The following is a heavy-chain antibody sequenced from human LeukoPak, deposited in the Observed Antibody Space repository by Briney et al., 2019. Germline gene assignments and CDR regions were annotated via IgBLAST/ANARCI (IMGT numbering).Heavy chain of an antibody. CDR1: GGSVSDGTDY. Sequence: PSETLSLTCTVSGGSVSDGTDYWSWVRQPPGKGLEWIGYIYKSGGANYNSDLKSRVTLSIDTSENQFSLQLDSVTPADTAVYYCARGAPARLYFGMDVWAQGPRSSSP. V-gene: IGHV4-61*01. D-gene: IGHD6-6*01. CDR3: ARGAPARLYFGMDV. CDR2: IYKSGGA. J-gene: IGHJ6*02.